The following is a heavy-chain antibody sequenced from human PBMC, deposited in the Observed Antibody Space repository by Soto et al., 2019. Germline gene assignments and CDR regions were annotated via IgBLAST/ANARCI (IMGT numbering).Heavy chain of an antibody. CDR1: GGPFSNDI. Sequence: QVQLEQSGAEVKKPGSSVKVSCKASGGPFSNDIITWVRQAPGHGLEWMGRIIPLLSTSTYAQKFQGRLTTTADRSTGTAYMELNSLRSEDTAVYYCARDSPIGSTFSGYDAIDYWGQGTRITVSS. D-gene: IGHD5-12*01. J-gene: IGHJ4*02. V-gene: IGHV1-69*08. CDR2: IIPLLSTS. CDR3: ARDSPIGSTFSGYDAIDY.